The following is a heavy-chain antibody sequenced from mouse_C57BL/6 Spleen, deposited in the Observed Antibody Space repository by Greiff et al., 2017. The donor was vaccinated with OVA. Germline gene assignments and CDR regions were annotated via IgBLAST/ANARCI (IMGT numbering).Heavy chain of an antibody. CDR2: IDPSDSYT. J-gene: IGHJ2*01. CDR3: ARRGLYYGNYEDFDY. CDR1: GYTFTSYW. V-gene: IGHV1-69*01. Sequence: QVQLQQPGAELVMPGASVKLSCKASGYTFTSYWMHWVKQRPGQGLEWIGEIDPSDSYTNYNQKFKGKSTLTVDKSSSTAYMQLSSLTSEDSAVYYCARRGLYYGNYEDFDYWGQGTTLTVSS. D-gene: IGHD2-1*01.